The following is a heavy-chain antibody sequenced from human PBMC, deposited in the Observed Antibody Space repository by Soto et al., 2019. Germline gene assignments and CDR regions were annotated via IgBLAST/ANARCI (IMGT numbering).Heavy chain of an antibody. J-gene: IGHJ6*02. D-gene: IGHD2-2*01. CDR1: GFTFSSYG. CDR3: AKDLQYQLRYCYYYYGMDV. Sequence: QVQLVESGGGVVQPGRSLRLSCAASGFTFSSYGMHWVRQAPGKGLEWVAVISYDGSNKYYADSVKGRFTISRDNSKNTLYLQMNSLRAEDTAVYYCAKDLQYQLRYCYYYYGMDVWGQGTTVTVSS. CDR2: ISYDGSNK. V-gene: IGHV3-30*18.